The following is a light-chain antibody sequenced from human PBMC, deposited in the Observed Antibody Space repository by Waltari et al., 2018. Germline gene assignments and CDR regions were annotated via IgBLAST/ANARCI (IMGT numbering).Light chain of an antibody. CDR2: GPS. CDR3: QQYNDWPRT. J-gene: IGKJ1*01. Sequence: EIVMTQPPPTLSVSPGERPTLSCRASQSVRINLAWYQQKPGQAPRLLIYGPSTRASGIPARFSGSGSGTEFTLTISSLQSEDFAVYYCQQYNDWPRTFGQGTKVEIK. CDR1: QSVRIN. V-gene: IGKV3-15*01.